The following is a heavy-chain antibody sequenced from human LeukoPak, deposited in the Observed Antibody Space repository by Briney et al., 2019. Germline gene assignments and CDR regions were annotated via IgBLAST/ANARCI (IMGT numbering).Heavy chain of an antibody. J-gene: IGHJ4*02. V-gene: IGHV3-23*01. CDR2: ISGCDGST. CDR3: AKNCGATCYSSFDS. D-gene: IGHD2-21*02. CDR1: GFPFSYYA. Sequence: GGSLRLSCAASGFPFSYYAMTWVRQAPGKGLEGASPISGCDGSTFYAESVRGGFTFSKDNSKNTLFLQMTSLRAENTALYYGAKNCGATCYSSFDSWGQGTLVTVSS.